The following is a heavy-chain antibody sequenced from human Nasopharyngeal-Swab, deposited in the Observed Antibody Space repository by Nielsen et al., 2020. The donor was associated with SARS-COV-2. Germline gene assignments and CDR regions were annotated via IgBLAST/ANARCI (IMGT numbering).Heavy chain of an antibody. CDR1: GFTFSSYA. Sequence: GGSLRLSCAASGFTFSSYAMSWVRQAPGKGLEWVSAISGSGGSTFYADSVKGQFTISRDKSKNTVYLQMNSLRAEDTAVYYCAKGGYTSFFDYWGQGTLVTVSS. D-gene: IGHD5-18*01. V-gene: IGHV3-23*01. J-gene: IGHJ4*02. CDR2: ISGSGGST. CDR3: AKGGYTSFFDY.